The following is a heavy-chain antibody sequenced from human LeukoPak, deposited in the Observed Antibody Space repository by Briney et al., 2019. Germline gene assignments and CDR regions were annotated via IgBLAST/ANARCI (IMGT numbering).Heavy chain of an antibody. CDR3: ARLWEINNWFDA. J-gene: IGHJ5*02. D-gene: IGHD1-26*01. Sequence: PSETLSLTCTVSGGSISSSAYYWGWIRQPPGRGLECIGTIYFSGSTYYNPSLKSRVTISVDTSKNQFSLKVRSVTAADTAVYYCARLWEINNWFDAWGQGTLVTVSS. CDR2: IYFSGST. V-gene: IGHV4-39*01. CDR1: GGSISSSAYY.